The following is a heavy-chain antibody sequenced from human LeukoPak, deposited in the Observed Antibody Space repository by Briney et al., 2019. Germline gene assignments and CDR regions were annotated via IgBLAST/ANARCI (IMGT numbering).Heavy chain of an antibody. CDR1: GGSLSGYY. Sequence: SETLSLTCAVYGGSLSGYYWSWIRQPPGKGLEWLGEINHSGSTTYNPSLKSRVPISVATPKNQFSLKLSSVTAADTAVYYCEIYGRQFDYWGQGTLVTVSS. CDR2: INHSGST. CDR3: EIYGRQFDY. V-gene: IGHV4-34*01. J-gene: IGHJ4*02. D-gene: IGHD4-17*01.